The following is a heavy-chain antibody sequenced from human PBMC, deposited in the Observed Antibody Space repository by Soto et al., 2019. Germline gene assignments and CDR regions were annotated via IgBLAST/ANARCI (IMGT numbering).Heavy chain of an antibody. CDR1: GVSFSNTY. V-gene: IGHV3-11*01. Sequence: PGETLCLSCGASGVSFSNTYMSWIRQAPEKGLEWVAYMSGSGSTMYSDAVKGRFTISRDNAKNSLYLQMNSLTAEDTAVYYCTRAKEMATILDYWGQGALVTVSS. J-gene: IGHJ4*02. CDR2: MSGSGSTM. D-gene: IGHD3-9*01. CDR3: TRAKEMATILDY.